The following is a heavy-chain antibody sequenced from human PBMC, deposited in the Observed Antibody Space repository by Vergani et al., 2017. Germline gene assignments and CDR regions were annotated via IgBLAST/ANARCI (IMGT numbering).Heavy chain of an antibody. CDR2: INPSGGST. D-gene: IGHD6-19*01. CDR1: GYTFTSYY. CDR3: ARLGDSSGWYVDYFDY. Sequence: QVQLVQSGAEVKKPGASVKVSCKASGYTFTSYYMHWVRQAPGQGLEWMGIINPSGGSTSYAQKFQGRVTMTTDTSTSTAYMELRSLRSDDTAVYYFARLGDSSGWYVDYFDYWGQGTLVTVSS. J-gene: IGHJ4*02. V-gene: IGHV1-46*01.